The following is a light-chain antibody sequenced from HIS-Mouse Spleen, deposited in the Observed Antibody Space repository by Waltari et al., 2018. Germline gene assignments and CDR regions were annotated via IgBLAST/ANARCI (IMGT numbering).Light chain of an antibody. J-gene: IGLJ2*01. CDR2: GKN. Sequence: SSGLTQDPAVSVALGQTVRLPCPGDSLRSYYASWYQQKPGQAPVLVIYGKNNRPSGIPDRFSGSSSGNTASLTITGAQAEDEADYYCNSRDSSGNHVVFGGGTKLTVL. CDR1: SLRSYY. V-gene: IGLV3-19*01. CDR3: NSRDSSGNHVV.